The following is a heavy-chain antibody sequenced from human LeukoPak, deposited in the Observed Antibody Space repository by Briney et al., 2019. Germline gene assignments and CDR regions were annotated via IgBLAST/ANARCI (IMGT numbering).Heavy chain of an antibody. Sequence: SVKVSCKASGGTFSSYAISWVRRAPGQGLEWMGGIIPIFGTANYEQKFQGRVTITADESTSTAYMELSSLRSEDTAVYYCARALSRWIQLWSDAFDIWGQGTMVTVSS. J-gene: IGHJ3*02. CDR1: GGTFSSYA. D-gene: IGHD5-18*01. CDR2: IIPIFGTA. V-gene: IGHV1-69*01. CDR3: ARALSRWIQLWSDAFDI.